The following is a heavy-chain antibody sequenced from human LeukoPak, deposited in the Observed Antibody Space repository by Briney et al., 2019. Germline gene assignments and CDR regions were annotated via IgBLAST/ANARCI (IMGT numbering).Heavy chain of an antibody. J-gene: IGHJ4*02. V-gene: IGHV4-59*01. D-gene: IGHD6-13*01. CDR1: GGSISSYY. CDR2: IYYSGST. CDR3: ARMGIAAAGSQGEIDY. Sequence: SETLSLTCTLSGGSISSYYCSWIRPPPGKGLEWIGYIYYSGSTNYNPSLKSRVTISVDTSKNQFSLKLSSVTAADTAVYYCARMGIAAAGSQGEIDYWGQGTLVTVSS.